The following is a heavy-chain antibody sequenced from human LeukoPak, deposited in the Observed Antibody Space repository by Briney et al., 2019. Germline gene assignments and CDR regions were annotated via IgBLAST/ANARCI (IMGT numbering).Heavy chain of an antibody. CDR1: GFTFSNYW. J-gene: IGHJ4*02. Sequence: GGSLRLSCVASGFTFSNYWMAWVRQAPGKGLEWVAYIKQDGGTKHYVDSVKGRFTISKDNPKNSLYQQMNSLRADDKAVYYCARDTDGSHDYWGQGILVTVAS. D-gene: IGHD1-26*01. V-gene: IGHV3-7*01. CDR2: IKQDGGTK. CDR3: ARDTDGSHDY.